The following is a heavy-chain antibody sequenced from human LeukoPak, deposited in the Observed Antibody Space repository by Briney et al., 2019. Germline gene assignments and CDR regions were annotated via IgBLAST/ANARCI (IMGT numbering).Heavy chain of an antibody. CDR2: IYYSGST. Sequence: SETLSLTCTVSGGSISSSSYYWGWIRQPPGKGLEWIGSIYYSGSTYYNPSLKSRVTISVDTSKNQFSLKLSSVTAADTAVYYCARHGFAAAPPRKFDYWGQGTLVTVSS. D-gene: IGHD2-2*01. CDR1: GGSISSSSYY. J-gene: IGHJ4*02. V-gene: IGHV4-39*01. CDR3: ARHGFAAAPPRKFDY.